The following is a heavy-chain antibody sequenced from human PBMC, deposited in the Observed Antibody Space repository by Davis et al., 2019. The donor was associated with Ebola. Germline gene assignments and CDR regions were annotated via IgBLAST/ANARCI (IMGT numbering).Heavy chain of an antibody. Sequence: ASVKVSCKASGYTFTSYYMHWVRQAPGQGLEWMGIINPSGGSTSYAQKFQGRVTITADESTSTAYMELSSLRSEDTAVYYCAREYRAHCSGGSCYSADYWGQGTLVTVSS. D-gene: IGHD2-15*01. V-gene: IGHV1-46*01. J-gene: IGHJ4*02. CDR2: INPSGGST. CDR1: GYTFTSYY. CDR3: AREYRAHCSGGSCYSADY.